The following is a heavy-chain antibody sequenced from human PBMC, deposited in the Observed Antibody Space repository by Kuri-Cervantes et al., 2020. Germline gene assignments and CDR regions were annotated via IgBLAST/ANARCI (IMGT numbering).Heavy chain of an antibody. D-gene: IGHD1-26*01. Sequence: GESLKISWAASGFNVNNYYMSWVRQAPGRGLEWVSVLYRGGQTYYADFARGRFTISRDNSQNTLNLQMSSLIAEDTAVYYCARGGIAIASETADYWGQGTLVTVSS. CDR3: ARGGIAIASETADY. CDR1: GFNVNNYY. CDR2: LYRGGQT. J-gene: IGHJ4*02. V-gene: IGHV3-53*01.